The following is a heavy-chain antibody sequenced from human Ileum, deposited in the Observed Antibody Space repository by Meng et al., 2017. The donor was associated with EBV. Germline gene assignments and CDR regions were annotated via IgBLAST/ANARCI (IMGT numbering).Heavy chain of an antibody. CDR2: IYHSGST. CDR3: ARVGQWLPIDY. Sequence: QVRLQESGPGLVKPWGTLSLTCAVSGGSIRSSNWWSWVRQPPGKGLEWIGEIYHSGSTNYNPSLKSRVTMSVDKSKNQFSLNLSSVTAADTAVYYCARVGQWLPIDYWGQGTLATVSS. D-gene: IGHD6-19*01. J-gene: IGHJ4*02. V-gene: IGHV4-4*02. CDR1: GGSIRSSNW.